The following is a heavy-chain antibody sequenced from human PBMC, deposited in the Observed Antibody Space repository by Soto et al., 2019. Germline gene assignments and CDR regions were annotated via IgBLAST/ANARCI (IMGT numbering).Heavy chain of an antibody. Sequence: SETLSLTCTVSGGSISGSSYYWGWIRQPPGKGLEWIGSIYYSGSTYYNPSLKSRVTISVDTSKNQFSLKLSSVTAADTAVYYCARLSVQGGLDYWGQGTLVTVSS. CDR1: GGSISGSSYY. D-gene: IGHD3-16*01. V-gene: IGHV4-39*01. J-gene: IGHJ4*02. CDR2: IYYSGST. CDR3: ARLSVQGGLDY.